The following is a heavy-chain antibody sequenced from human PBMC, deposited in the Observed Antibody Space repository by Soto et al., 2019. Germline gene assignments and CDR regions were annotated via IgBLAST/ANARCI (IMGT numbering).Heavy chain of an antibody. CDR3: ARESKWYGGQYFQD. J-gene: IGHJ1*01. V-gene: IGHV3-23*01. D-gene: IGHD2-8*01. CDR1: GFTFKYYA. Sequence: EVHLLQSGGGLAQPGTSLRLSCAASGFTFKYYAMTWVRQAPGKGLEWVSTISGSGDKTDYADSVKGRFRVSRDNSKDTLYLQMDSLRADDTALYYCARESKWYGGQYFQDWGQGTLVTVSS. CDR2: ISGSGDKT.